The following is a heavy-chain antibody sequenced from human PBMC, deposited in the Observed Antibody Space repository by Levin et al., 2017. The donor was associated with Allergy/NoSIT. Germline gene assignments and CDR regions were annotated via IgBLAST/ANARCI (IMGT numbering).Heavy chain of an antibody. Sequence: GESLKISCKGSGYSFTSYWIGWVRQMPGKGLEWMGIMYPGDSDTRYSPSFQGQVTISADKSINTAYLQWSSLKASDTAMYYCARPMVRGVQGVPAFNYWGQGTLVTVSS. CDR3: ARPMVRGVQGVPAFNY. D-gene: IGHD3-10*01. CDR2: MYPGDSDT. CDR1: GYSFTSYW. V-gene: IGHV5-51*01. J-gene: IGHJ4*02.